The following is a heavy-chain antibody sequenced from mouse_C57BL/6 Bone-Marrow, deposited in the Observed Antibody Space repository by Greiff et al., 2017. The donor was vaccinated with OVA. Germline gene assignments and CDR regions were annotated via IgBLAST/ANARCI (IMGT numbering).Heavy chain of an antibody. J-gene: IGHJ3*01. CDR3: TTLEMVTAY. Sequence: EVKLVESGAELVRPGASVKLSCTASGFNIKDDYMHWVKQRPEQGLEWIGWIDPENGDTEYASKFQGKATITADTSSNTAYLQLSSLTSEDTAVYYCTTLEMVTAYWGQGTLVTVSA. CDR1: GFNIKDDY. V-gene: IGHV14-4*01. D-gene: IGHD2-2*01. CDR2: IDPENGDT.